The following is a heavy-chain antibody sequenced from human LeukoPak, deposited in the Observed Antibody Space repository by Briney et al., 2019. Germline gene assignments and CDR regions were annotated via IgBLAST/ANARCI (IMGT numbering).Heavy chain of an antibody. CDR3: AKDCAGSSSCFDY. V-gene: IGHV3-33*06. CDR2: IWYGGSNK. Sequence: GGSLRLSCAASGFTFSSYGMHWVRQAPGKGLEWVAVIWYGGSNKYYADSVKGRFTISRDNSKNTLYLQMNSLRAEDTAVYYCAKDCAGSSSCFDYWGQGTLVTVSS. J-gene: IGHJ4*02. D-gene: IGHD6-6*01. CDR1: GFTFSSYG.